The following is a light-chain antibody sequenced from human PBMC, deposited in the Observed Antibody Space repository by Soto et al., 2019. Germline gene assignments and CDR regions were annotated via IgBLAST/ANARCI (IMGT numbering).Light chain of an antibody. Sequence: EIVLTQSPGTLSLSPGERATLSCRGSQSVSSIYLGWYQQKPGQAPRLLIYGASSRATGIPGRFSGSGSGTDFTLTISRLEPEDFAVYYCQQYGSSPYSFGQGTKLEIK. CDR1: QSVSSIY. CDR3: QQYGSSPYS. J-gene: IGKJ2*03. V-gene: IGKV3-20*01. CDR2: GAS.